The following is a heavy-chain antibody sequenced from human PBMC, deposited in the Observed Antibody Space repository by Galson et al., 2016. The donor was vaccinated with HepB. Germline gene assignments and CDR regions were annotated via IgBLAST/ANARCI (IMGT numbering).Heavy chain of an antibody. Sequence: LRLSCAASGFTFSDYHMNWIRQAPGKGLEWISYISTSANSMLYADSVRGRFSISRDNAKKSLYLQMTNLRAEDTAVYYCASDLPDDSVEYFDVFDLWGQGTMVTVS. D-gene: IGHD4-17*01. CDR3: ASDLPDDSVEYFDVFDL. CDR2: ISTSANSM. J-gene: IGHJ3*01. V-gene: IGHV3-11*01. CDR1: GFTFSDYH.